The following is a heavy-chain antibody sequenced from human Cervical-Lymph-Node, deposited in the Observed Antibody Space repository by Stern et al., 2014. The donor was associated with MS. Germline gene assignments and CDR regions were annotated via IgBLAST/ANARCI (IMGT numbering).Heavy chain of an antibody. CDR2: IYYSGST. Sequence: QVQLQESGPGLVKPSQTLSLTCTVSGGSISSGDYYWSWIRQPQGQGLEWIGYIYYSGSTYYNPSHSSRVTITDETSHNPFSPKLSSVTAADTAVYYCASANCSSTSCPNWFDPWGQGTLVTVSS. CDR1: GGSISSGDYY. V-gene: IGHV4-30-4*01. D-gene: IGHD2-2*01. J-gene: IGHJ5*02. CDR3: ASANCSSTSCPNWFDP.